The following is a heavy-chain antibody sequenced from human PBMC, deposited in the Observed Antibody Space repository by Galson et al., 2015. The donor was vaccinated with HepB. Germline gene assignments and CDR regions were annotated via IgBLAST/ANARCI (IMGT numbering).Heavy chain of an antibody. CDR2: ISYDGSNK. Sequence: SLRLSCAASGFTFSSYAMHWVRQAPGKGLEWVAVISYDGSNKYYADSVKGRFTISRDNSKNTLYLQMNSLRAEDTAVYYCARGPERWLQFSLLKNWYFDLWGRGTLVTVSS. V-gene: IGHV3-30-3*01. J-gene: IGHJ2*01. CDR3: ARGPERWLQFSLLKNWYFDL. CDR1: GFTFSSYA. D-gene: IGHD5-24*01.